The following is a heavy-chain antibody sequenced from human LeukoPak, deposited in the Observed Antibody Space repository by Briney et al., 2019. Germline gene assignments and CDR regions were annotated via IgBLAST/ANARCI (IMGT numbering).Heavy chain of an antibody. D-gene: IGHD4-17*01. CDR3: AKDQLSDDDYGDFDY. CDR2: ISGSGGST. V-gene: IGHV3-23*01. Sequence: GGSLRLSCAASGFTFSSYAMSWVRQAPGKGLEWVSAISGSGGSTYYADSVKGRFTISRDNSKNTLYLQMNSLRAEDTAVYYCAKDQLSDDDYGDFDYWGQGTLVTVSS. J-gene: IGHJ4*02. CDR1: GFTFSSYA.